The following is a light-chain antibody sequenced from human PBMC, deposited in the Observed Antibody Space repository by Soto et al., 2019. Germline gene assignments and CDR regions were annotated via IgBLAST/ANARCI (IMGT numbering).Light chain of an antibody. CDR1: SSDVGGYNY. CDR3: CSYAGSPRYV. V-gene: IGLV2-11*01. J-gene: IGLJ1*01. CDR2: DVS. Sequence: QSALTQPRSVSGSPGQSVTISCTGTSSDVGGYNYVSWYQQHPGKAPKVMIYDVSERPSGVPDRFSGSKSGNTASLTISGLQAEDEADYYCCSYAGSPRYVLGTGTKVTDL.